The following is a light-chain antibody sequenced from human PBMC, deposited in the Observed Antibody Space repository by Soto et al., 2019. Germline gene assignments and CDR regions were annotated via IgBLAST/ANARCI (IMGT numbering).Light chain of an antibody. V-gene: IGLV1-40*01. Sequence: QSVLTQPPSVSGAPGQRVTISCTGSSSNIGAGYDVHWYQQLPGTAPKLLIYVNNNRPSGVPDRFSGSKSGTSASLAITGLQAEDEADYYCQSYDISLSGWVFGGGTKLTVL. CDR3: QSYDISLSGWV. J-gene: IGLJ3*02. CDR1: SSNIGAGYD. CDR2: VNN.